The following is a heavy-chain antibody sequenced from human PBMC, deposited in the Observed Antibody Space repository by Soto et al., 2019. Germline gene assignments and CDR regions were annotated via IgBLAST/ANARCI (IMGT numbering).Heavy chain of an antibody. CDR1: GGSISSRSYY. CDR3: ASSEFH. CDR2: IYYSGST. V-gene: IGHV4-39*01. J-gene: IGHJ4*02. D-gene: IGHD2-21*01. Sequence: QLQLQESGPGLVKPSETLSLTCTVSGGSISSRSYYWGWIRQPPGKGLEWIGNIYYSGSTYYNPSLQSRVTISVDTSKNQFYLKLSSVTAADTAVYYCASSEFHWGQGTLVTVSS.